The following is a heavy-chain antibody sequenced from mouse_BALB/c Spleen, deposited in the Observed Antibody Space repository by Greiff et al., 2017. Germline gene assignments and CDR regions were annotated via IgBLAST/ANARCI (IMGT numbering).Heavy chain of an antibody. CDR1: GYTFTSYW. Sequence: QVQLQQSGAELAKPGASVKMSCKASGYTFTSYWMHWVKQRPGQGLEWIGYINPSTGYTEYNQKFKDKATLTVDKSSSTAYMQLSSLTSEDSAVYCCGRSEGDFDYWGQGTTLTVSS. CDR3: GRSEGDFDY. CDR2: INPSTGYT. J-gene: IGHJ2*01. V-gene: IGHV1-7*01.